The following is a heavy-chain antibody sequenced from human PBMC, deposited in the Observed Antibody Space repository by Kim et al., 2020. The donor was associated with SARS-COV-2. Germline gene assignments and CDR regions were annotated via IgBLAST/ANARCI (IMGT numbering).Heavy chain of an antibody. Sequence: SVKVSCKASGGTFSSYAISWVRQAPGQGLEWMGGIIPIFGTANYAQKFQGRVTITADESTSTAYMELSSLRSEDTAVYYCARVLCSGGSCYRSNWFDPWGQGTLVTVSS. CDR1: GGTFSSYA. D-gene: IGHD2-15*01. J-gene: IGHJ5*02. CDR2: IIPIFGTA. V-gene: IGHV1-69*13. CDR3: ARVLCSGGSCYRSNWFDP.